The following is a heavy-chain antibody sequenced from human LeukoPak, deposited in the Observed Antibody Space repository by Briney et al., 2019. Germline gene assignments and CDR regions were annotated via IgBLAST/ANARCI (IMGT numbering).Heavy chain of an antibody. CDR3: ARVVVRGVIIQLGLQDFDY. Sequence: GASVKVSYKASGYTFTSYGISWVRQAPGQGLEWMGWISAYNGNTNYAQKLQGRVTMTTDTSTSTAYMELRSLRSDDTAVYYCARVVVRGVIIQLGLQDFDYWGQGTLVTVSS. CDR1: GYTFTSYG. CDR2: ISAYNGNT. J-gene: IGHJ4*02. D-gene: IGHD3-10*01. V-gene: IGHV1-18*01.